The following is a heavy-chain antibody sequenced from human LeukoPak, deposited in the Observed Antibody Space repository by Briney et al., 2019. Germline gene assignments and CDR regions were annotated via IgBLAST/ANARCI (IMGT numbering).Heavy chain of an antibody. V-gene: IGHV4-34*01. Sequence: SDTLSLTCAVYGGSLSGYYWSWIRQPPGKGLEWIGEINHSGSTNYNPSLKSRVTISVDTSKNQFSLKLSSVTAADTAVYYCARHSTFFGVVIIKGRVRGPFDYWGQGTLVTVSS. CDR1: GGSLSGYY. CDR3: ARHSTFFGVVIIKGRVRGPFDY. J-gene: IGHJ4*02. D-gene: IGHD3-3*01. CDR2: INHSGST.